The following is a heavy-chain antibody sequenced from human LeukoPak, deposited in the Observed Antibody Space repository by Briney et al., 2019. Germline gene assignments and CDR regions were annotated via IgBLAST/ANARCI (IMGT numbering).Heavy chain of an antibody. V-gene: IGHV1-69*01. CDR2: IIPIFGTA. D-gene: IGHD6-13*01. J-gene: IGHJ5*02. CDR1: GGTFSSYA. CDR3: ARCPSSSWKENWFDP. Sequence: SVKVSCKDSGGTFSSYAISWVRQAPGQGLEWMGGIIPIFGTANYAQKFQGRVTITADESTSTAYMELSSLRSEDTAVYYCARCPSSSWKENWFDPWGQGTLVTVSS.